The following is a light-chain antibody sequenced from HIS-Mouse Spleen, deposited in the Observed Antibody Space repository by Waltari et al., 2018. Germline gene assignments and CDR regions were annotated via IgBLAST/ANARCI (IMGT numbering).Light chain of an antibody. CDR2: RDS. CDR3: QVWDSSTVV. CDR1: NIGSKN. V-gene: IGLV3-9*01. Sequence: CGGNNIGSKNVHWYQQKPGQAPVLVIYRDSNRPSGIPERFSGSNSGNTATLTISRAQAGDEADYYCQVWDSSTVVFGGGTKLTVL. J-gene: IGLJ2*01.